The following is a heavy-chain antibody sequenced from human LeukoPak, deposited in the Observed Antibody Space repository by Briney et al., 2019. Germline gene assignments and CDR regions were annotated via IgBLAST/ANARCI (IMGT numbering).Heavy chain of an antibody. CDR2: ISYDGSNK. CDR3: ARAGIAGRPEAFDI. V-gene: IGHV3-30*04. Sequence: QPGGSLRLSCAASGFTFSSYAMHWVRQAPGKGLEWVAVISYDGSNKYYADSVKGRFTISRDNSKNTLYLQMNSLRAEDTAVYYCARAGIAGRPEAFDIWGQGTMVTVSS. J-gene: IGHJ3*02. D-gene: IGHD6-6*01. CDR1: GFTFSSYA.